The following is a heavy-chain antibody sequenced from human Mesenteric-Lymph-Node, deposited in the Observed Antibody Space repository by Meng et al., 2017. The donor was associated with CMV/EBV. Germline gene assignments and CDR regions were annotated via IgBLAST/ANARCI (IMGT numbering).Heavy chain of an antibody. CDR3: TRENVEDSASLDY. Sequence: GESLKISCAASGFTFSNYAMSWVRQAPGKGLEWVSGISGSGGGTYYADSVKGRFTISRDNSKNTLYLQMNSLRAEDTAIYYCTRENVEDSASLDYWGQGTLVTVSS. D-gene: IGHD1-26*01. V-gene: IGHV3-23*01. CDR1: GFTFSNYA. J-gene: IGHJ4*02. CDR2: ISGSGGGT.